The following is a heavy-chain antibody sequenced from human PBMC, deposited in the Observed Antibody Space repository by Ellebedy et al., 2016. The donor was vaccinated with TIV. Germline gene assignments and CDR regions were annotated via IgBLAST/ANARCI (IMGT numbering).Heavy chain of an antibody. CDR3: ARVRYDWDAFDI. Sequence: MPSETLSLTCTVSGGSVTTGSHYWSWIRQSPGQGLEWIGYVSNSGSTIYNPSLKSRVTIAVDASKIQVSLRLSSVTTADTAVYYFARVRYDWDAFDIWGQGTMVTVSS. J-gene: IGHJ3*02. V-gene: IGHV4-61*01. CDR1: GGSVTTGSHY. CDR2: VSNSGST. D-gene: IGHD5-12*01.